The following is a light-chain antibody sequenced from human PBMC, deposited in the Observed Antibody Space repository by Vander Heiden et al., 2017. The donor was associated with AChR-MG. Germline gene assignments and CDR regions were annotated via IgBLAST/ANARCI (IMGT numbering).Light chain of an antibody. CDR2: DGR. Sequence: QSALTQPASVSGSPGQSITISCTGTSSDVGGSNYVSWYHQHPGKAPKLMIYDGRKRPSGVSNRFSGSKSGNTASLTISGLQAEDEADYYCSSYTSSSTWVFGGGTKLTVL. CDR3: SSYTSSSTWV. CDR1: SSDVGGSNY. J-gene: IGLJ3*02. V-gene: IGLV2-14*01.